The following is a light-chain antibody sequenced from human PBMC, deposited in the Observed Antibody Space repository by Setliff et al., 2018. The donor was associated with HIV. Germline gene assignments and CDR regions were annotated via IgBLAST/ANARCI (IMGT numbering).Light chain of an antibody. CDR2: DVS. CDR1: SSDVGDYNY. Sequence: QSALTQPASVSGSPGQSITISCTGTSSDVGDYNYVSWYQQHPGKAPKLIVFDVSNRPSGVSIRFSGSKSGNTASLTISGLQAEDEADYYCNSYTNTPLYVFGTGTKVTVL. V-gene: IGLV2-14*03. J-gene: IGLJ1*01. CDR3: NSYTNTPLYV.